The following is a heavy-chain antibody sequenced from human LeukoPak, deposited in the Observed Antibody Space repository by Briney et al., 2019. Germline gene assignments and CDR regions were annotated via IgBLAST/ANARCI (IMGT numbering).Heavy chain of an antibody. CDR1: GFTFRTYW. J-gene: IGHJ5*02. V-gene: IGHV3-7*01. Sequence: GGSLRLSCAASGFTFRTYWMHWVRQAPGKGLEWVANIKQDGSEKYYVDSVKGRFTISRDNAKNSLYLQMNSLRAEDTAVYYCARVRVLLWFGEFSNWFDPWGQGTLVTVSS. CDR2: IKQDGSEK. D-gene: IGHD3-10*01. CDR3: ARVRVLLWFGEFSNWFDP.